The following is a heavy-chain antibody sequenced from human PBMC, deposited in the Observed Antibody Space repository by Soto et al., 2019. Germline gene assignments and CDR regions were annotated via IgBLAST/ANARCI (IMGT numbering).Heavy chain of an antibody. J-gene: IGHJ4*02. CDR2: IFYSGST. CDR3: ARESSSHGFDY. V-gene: IGHV4-31*03. CDR1: GGSISSCGYY. D-gene: IGHD6-13*01. Sequence: QVQLQESGPGLVKPSQTLSLTCTVSGGSISSCGYYWSWIRQHPGKRLEWIGYIFYSGSTYYNPSLKSRVTISVDTSKNQFSLKLSSVTAADTAVYYCARESSSHGFDYWGQGTLVTVSS.